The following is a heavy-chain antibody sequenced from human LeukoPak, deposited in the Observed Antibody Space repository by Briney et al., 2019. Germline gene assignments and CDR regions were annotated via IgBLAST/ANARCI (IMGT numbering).Heavy chain of an antibody. Sequence: GGSLRLSCAASGFTFSSYSMNWVRQAPGKGLEWVSSISGTSNYIYYADSVKGRFTISRDNGQNSLYLQMNSLRAEDTAVYYCARPGVGSGRYGAFDIWGQGTMVTVSS. CDR3: ARPGVGSGRYGAFDI. J-gene: IGHJ3*02. D-gene: IGHD1-26*01. CDR1: GFTFSSYS. CDR2: ISGTSNYI. V-gene: IGHV3-21*04.